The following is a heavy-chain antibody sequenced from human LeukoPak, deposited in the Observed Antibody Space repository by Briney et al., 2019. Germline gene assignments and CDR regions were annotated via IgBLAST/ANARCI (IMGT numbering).Heavy chain of an antibody. CDR3: ARDGCGGDCYMGGWFDP. D-gene: IGHD2-21*01. V-gene: IGHV1-46*03. CDR1: GYTFTSYY. J-gene: IGHJ5*02. Sequence: VASVKLSCKASGYTFTSYYMHWVRQAPGQGLEWMGIINPSGGSTSYAQKFQGRVTMTRDTSTSTVYMELSSLRSEDTAVYYCARDGCGGDCYMGGWFDPWGQGTLVTVSS. CDR2: INPSGGST.